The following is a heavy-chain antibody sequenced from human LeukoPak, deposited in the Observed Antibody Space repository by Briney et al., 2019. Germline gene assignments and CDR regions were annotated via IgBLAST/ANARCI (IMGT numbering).Heavy chain of an antibody. Sequence: SETLSLTCTVSGGSISSYYWSWIRQPPGKGLEWIGYIYYSGSTYYNPSLKSRVTISVDTSKNQFSLKLSSVTAADTAVYYCARPLTMDVWGQGTTVTVSS. CDR2: IYYSGST. V-gene: IGHV4-59*04. CDR1: GGSISSYY. J-gene: IGHJ6*02. CDR3: ARPLTMDV.